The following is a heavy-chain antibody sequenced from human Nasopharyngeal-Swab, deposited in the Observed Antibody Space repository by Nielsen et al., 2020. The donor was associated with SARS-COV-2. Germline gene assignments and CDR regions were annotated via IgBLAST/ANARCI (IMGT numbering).Heavy chain of an antibody. CDR3: AHYSSGSLSSPRGRGYFDY. CDR2: INHSGST. J-gene: IGHJ4*02. D-gene: IGHD1-26*01. V-gene: IGHV4-34*01. Sequence: SETLSLTCAVYGGSFSGYYWSWIRQPPGKGLEWIGEINHSGSTNYNPSLKSRVTISVDTSKSQFSLKLSSVTAADTAVYYCAHYSSGSLSSPRGRGYFDYWGQGTLVTVSS. CDR1: GGSFSGYY.